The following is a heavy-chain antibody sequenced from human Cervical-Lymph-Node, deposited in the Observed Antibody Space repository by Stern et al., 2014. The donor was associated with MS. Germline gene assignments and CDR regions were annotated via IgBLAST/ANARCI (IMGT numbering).Heavy chain of an antibody. D-gene: IGHD4-17*01. CDR1: GGTFSSYA. CDR2: IIPILDTP. CDR3: AKAAVTTASFDS. Sequence: MQLVESGAEVKKPGSSVKVSCKASGGTFSSYAINWVRQAPGQGLEWMGGIIPILDTPTYAPNFQGRVTITADESTSTAYMELSSLGSEDTAVYYCAKAAVTTASFDSWGQGTLVTVSS. V-gene: IGHV1-69*01. J-gene: IGHJ4*02.